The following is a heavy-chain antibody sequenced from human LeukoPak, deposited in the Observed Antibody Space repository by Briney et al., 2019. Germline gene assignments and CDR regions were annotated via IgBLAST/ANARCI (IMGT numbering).Heavy chain of an antibody. V-gene: IGHV4-38-2*01. CDR2: IYHSGST. J-gene: IGHJ3*02. Sequence: SETLSLTCAVSGYSISSGYYWGWIRQPPGKGLEWIGSIYHSGSTYYNPSLKSRVTISVDTSKNQFSLKLSSVTAADTAVYYCATPRRAPLDAFDIWGQGTMVTVSS. CDR1: GYSISSGYY. CDR3: ATPRRAPLDAFDI.